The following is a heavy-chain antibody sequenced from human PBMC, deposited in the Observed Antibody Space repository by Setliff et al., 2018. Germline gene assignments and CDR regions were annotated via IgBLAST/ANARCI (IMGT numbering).Heavy chain of an antibody. V-gene: IGHV7-4-1*02. J-gene: IGHJ4*02. D-gene: IGHD3-3*01. Sequence: ASVKVSCKASGYTFTSYAMNWVRQAPGQGLEWMGWINTNTGNPMYAQGFTGRFVFSLDTSVSTAYLQISSLKAEGTAVYYCARAWYYNFWSGSQIEYWGQGTLVTVSS. CDR3: ARAWYYNFWSGSQIEY. CDR1: GYTFTSYA. CDR2: INTNTGNP.